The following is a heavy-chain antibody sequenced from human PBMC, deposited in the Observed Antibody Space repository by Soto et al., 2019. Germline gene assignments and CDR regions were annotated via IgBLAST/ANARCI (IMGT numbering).Heavy chain of an antibody. CDR1: GGTLSSYA. V-gene: IGHV1-69*13. J-gene: IGHJ6*04. CDR2: IIPIFGTA. Sequence: SVKASCKASGGTLSSYAISWVRQAPGEGLEWMGGIIPIFGTANYAQKFQGRVTITADESTSTAYMELSSLRSEDTAVYYCASPPEAHLGADYYYGMDGWGEGTTGTVAS. CDR3: ASPPEAHLGADYYYGMDG.